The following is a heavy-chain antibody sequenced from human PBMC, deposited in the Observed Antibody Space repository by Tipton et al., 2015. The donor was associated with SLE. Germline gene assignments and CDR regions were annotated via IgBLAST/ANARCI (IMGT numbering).Heavy chain of an antibody. CDR2: IHYSRTT. J-gene: IGHJ4*02. D-gene: IGHD6-19*01. CDR1: GGSIRHYY. Sequence: TLSLTCTVSGGSIRHYYWSWLLQPPGKGLEWTGYIHYSRTTNYNPSLMGRVTVSVDTSNNQFSLHLSSVTAADTAIYYSTKNKAVPKNWGQGTLVTVPS. CDR3: TKNKAVPKN. V-gene: IGHV4-59*01.